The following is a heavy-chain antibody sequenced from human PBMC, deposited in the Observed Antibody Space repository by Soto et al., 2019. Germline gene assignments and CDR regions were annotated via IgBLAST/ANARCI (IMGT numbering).Heavy chain of an antibody. CDR2: ISSNGGST. D-gene: IGHD4-17*01. CDR1: GFAFSSYA. CDR3: DPIEGSGEYHRSYYYYGLDD. J-gene: IGHJ6*02. V-gene: IGHV3-64D*08. Sequence: GGSLRLSCSASGFAFSSYAMHWVRQAPGKGLEYVSAISSNGGSTYYADSVKGRFTISRDNSKNTLYLQMSSLRAEDTAVYYCDPIEGSGEYHRSYYYYGLDDWGQGATVTVPS.